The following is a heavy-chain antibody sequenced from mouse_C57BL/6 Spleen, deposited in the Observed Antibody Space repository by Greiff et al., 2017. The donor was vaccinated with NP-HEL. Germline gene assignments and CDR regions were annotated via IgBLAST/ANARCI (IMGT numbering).Heavy chain of an antibody. V-gene: IGHV2-5*01. CDR1: GFSLTSYG. D-gene: IGHD1-1*01. Sequence: VQLQQSGPGLVQPSQSLSITCTVSGFSLTSYGVHWVRQSPGKGLEWLGVIWRGGSTDYNAAFMSRLSITKDNSKSQVFFKMNSLQADDTAIYYCAKNRGIYYGSSYNWYFDVWGTGTTVTVSS. CDR3: AKNRGIYYGSSYNWYFDV. CDR2: IWRGGST. J-gene: IGHJ1*03.